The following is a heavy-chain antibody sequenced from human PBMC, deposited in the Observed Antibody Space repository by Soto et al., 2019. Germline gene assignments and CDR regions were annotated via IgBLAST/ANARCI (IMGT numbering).Heavy chain of an antibody. D-gene: IGHD4-4*01. V-gene: IGHV1-69*04. Sequence: SVTVSCKASGGTFSSYTSSWVRQAPGQGLEWMGRIIPILGIANYAQKFQGRVTITADKSTSTAYMELSSLRSEDTAVYYCARDATTGFDYWGQGTLVTVSS. J-gene: IGHJ4*02. CDR1: GGTFSSYT. CDR3: ARDATTGFDY. CDR2: IIPILGIA.